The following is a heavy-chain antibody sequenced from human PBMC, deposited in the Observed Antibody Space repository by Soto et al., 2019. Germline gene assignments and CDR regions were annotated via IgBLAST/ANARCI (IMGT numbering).Heavy chain of an antibody. CDR1: GYSFTSYW. D-gene: IGHD6-13*01. Sequence: HGESLKISCKGSGYSFTSYWNGCVRQMPGKGLEWMGIIYPGDSDTRYSPSFQGQVTISADKSISTAYLQWSSLKASDTAMYYCARPPSAAAGMNYWGRGTLVTGSS. CDR2: IYPGDSDT. CDR3: ARPPSAAAGMNY. J-gene: IGHJ4*02. V-gene: IGHV5-51*01.